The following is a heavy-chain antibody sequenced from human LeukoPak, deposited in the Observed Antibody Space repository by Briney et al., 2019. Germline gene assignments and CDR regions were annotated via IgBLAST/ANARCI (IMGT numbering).Heavy chain of an antibody. CDR3: AVAPNSNRFDL. CDR1: GDSTSNFY. J-gene: IGHJ5*02. CDR2: IHYSGSS. V-gene: IGHV4-59*03. Sequence: SETLSLTCTVSGDSTSNFYWNWIRQSPGKGLEWIGNIHYSGSSVYNPSLKSRGTISIDTSRRQFFLKLNSVTAADTAVYFCAVAPNSNRFDLWGPGTLVT.